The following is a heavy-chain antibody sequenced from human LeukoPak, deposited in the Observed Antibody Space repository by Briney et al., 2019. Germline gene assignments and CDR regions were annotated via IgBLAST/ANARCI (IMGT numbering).Heavy chain of an antibody. CDR3: ASANTYSSAYYIYYYYMDV. J-gene: IGHJ6*03. D-gene: IGHD3-22*01. V-gene: IGHV4-4*02. Sequence: SETLSLTCTVSGGSISSSNWRSWVRPPPGKGLEWIGEIYHSGSTNYNPSLKSRVTISVDKSNNQFSLNLSSVTAADTAVYYCASANTYSSAYYIYYYYMDVWGKGTTVTVSS. CDR1: GGSISSSNW. CDR2: IYHSGST.